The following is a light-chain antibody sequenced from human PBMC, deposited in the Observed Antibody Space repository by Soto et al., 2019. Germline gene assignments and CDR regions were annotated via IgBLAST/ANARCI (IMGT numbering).Light chain of an antibody. J-gene: IGKJ4*02. CDR3: QQYNNWPPRT. CDR2: GAS. Sequence: EIVMTQSPATLSVSPGERATLSCRASQSVSSNLAWYQQKPGQAPRLLIYGASTRATGIPARFSGSGSGTEFTLTISSLQSEDFAVYYCQQYNNWPPRTFGGGTKVELK. V-gene: IGKV3D-15*01. CDR1: QSVSSN.